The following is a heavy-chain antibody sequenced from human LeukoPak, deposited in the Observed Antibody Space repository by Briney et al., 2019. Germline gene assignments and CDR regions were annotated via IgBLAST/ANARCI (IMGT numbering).Heavy chain of an antibody. J-gene: IGHJ4*02. V-gene: IGHV4-59*01. CDR2: SSHTGRT. CDR1: GDSISSYD. CDR3: ARDYYGSIDY. Sequence: SETLSLTCSVSGDSISSYDWTWVRQPPGKGLEWIGYSSHTGRTNYNPSLKSRITMSVDTSKNQFSLNLSSVTASDTAVYYCARDYYGSIDYWGQGVLVTVSS. D-gene: IGHD3-10*01.